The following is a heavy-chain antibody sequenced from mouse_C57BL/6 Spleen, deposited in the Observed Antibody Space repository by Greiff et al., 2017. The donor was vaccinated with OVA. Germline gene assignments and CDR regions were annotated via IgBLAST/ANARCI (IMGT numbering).Heavy chain of an antibody. J-gene: IGHJ4*01. CDR1: GYAFSSYW. D-gene: IGHD2-4*01. V-gene: IGHV1-80*01. CDR3: ARSRYDYDGEYAMDY. CDR2: IYPGDGDT. Sequence: QVQLQQSGAELVKPGASVKISCKASGYAFSSYWMNWVKQRPGKGLEWIGQIYPGDGDTNYNGKFKGKATLTADKSSSTAYMQLSSLTSEDSAVDFCARSRYDYDGEYAMDYWGQGTSVTVSS.